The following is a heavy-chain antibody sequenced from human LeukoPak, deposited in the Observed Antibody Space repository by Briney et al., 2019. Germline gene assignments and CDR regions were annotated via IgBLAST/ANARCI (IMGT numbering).Heavy chain of an antibody. V-gene: IGHV3-23*01. CDR3: AEDPDSSGYFVDY. Sequence: GGSLRLSCAASGFTFSSYAVSWVRQAPGKGLEWVSAISGSGGSTYYADSVKGRFTISRDNSKNTLYLQMNSLRAEDTAVYYCAEDPDSSGYFVDYWGQGTLVTVSS. CDR1: GFTFSSYA. J-gene: IGHJ4*02. D-gene: IGHD3-22*01. CDR2: ISGSGGST.